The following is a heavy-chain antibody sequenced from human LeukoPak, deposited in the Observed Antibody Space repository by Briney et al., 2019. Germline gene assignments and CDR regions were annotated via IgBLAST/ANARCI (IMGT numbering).Heavy chain of an antibody. J-gene: IGHJ6*02. CDR3: ARDKGCSGSSCYSPLFYYGMDV. V-gene: IGHV1-8*01. D-gene: IGHD2-15*01. CDR2: MNPNSGNT. CDR1: GYTFTSYD. Sequence: ASVRVSCKASGYTFTSYDINWVRQATGQGLEWVGWMNPNSGNTDYAQRFQGRVTMTTDRSTSTAYMEVRSLRSDDTGVYYCARDKGCSGSSCYSPLFYYGMDVWGQGTTVIVSS.